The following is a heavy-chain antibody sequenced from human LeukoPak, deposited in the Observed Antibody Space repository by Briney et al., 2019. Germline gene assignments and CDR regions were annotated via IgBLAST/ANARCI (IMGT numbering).Heavy chain of an antibody. J-gene: IGHJ4*02. V-gene: IGHV4-39*07. CDR2: IYYSGST. CDR1: GGSISSSSYY. Sequence: SETLSLTCTVSGGSISSSSYYWGWIRQPPGKGLEWIGSIYYSGSTYYNPSLKSRVTISVDTSKNQFSLKLSSVTAADTAVYYCAREIQYYYDSSGYIDYWGQGTLVTVSS. D-gene: IGHD3-22*01. CDR3: AREIQYYYDSSGYIDY.